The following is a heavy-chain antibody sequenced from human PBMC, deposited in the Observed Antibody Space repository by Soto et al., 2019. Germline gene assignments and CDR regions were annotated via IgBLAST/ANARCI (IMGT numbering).Heavy chain of an antibody. D-gene: IGHD3-10*01. V-gene: IGHV3-23*01. CDR3: AKKVNSGPGSQYFDY. CDR1: GFTFSSYS. J-gene: IGHJ4*02. CDR2: FRTSGDGGTT. Sequence: GGYLRPSCSASGFTFSSYSMSWLRQAPGKGLEWVSGFRTSGDGGTTYYADSVKGRFTISRDNSKNMLFLQMNSLRAEDTAIYYCAKKVNSGPGSQYFDYWGQGTLVTVSS.